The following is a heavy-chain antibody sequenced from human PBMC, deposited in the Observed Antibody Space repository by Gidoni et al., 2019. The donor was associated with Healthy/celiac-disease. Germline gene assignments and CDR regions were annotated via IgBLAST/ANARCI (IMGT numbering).Heavy chain of an antibody. CDR1: GYTFTSYD. D-gene: IGHD2-8*02. J-gene: IGHJ6*02. CDR3: ARGDMVLGYYYYGMDV. CDR2: MNPNSGNT. Sequence: QVQLVQSGAEVKKPGPSVKVSCKASGYTFTSYDINWVRQVTGQGLEWMGWMNPNSGNTGYAQKFQGRVTMTRNTSISTAYMELSSLRSEDTAVYYCARGDMVLGYYYYGMDVWGQGTTVTVSS. V-gene: IGHV1-8*01.